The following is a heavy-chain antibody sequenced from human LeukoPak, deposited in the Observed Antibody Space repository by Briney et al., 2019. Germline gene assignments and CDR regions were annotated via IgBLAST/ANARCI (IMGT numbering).Heavy chain of an antibody. Sequence: ASEKVSCKVSGYTVTELSMYWVRQAPGKGLEWVGGFDPEDGATIYAQKFQGRVTMTEDTSTDTAYMELSSLSSEDTAVYYCATDSLVGATDWSYFDYWGQGNLVTVSA. CDR1: GYTVTELS. D-gene: IGHD1-26*01. CDR3: ATDSLVGATDWSYFDY. CDR2: FDPEDGAT. V-gene: IGHV1-24*01. J-gene: IGHJ4*02.